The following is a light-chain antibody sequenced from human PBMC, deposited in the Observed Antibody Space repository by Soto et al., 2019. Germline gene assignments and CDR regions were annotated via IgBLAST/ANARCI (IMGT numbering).Light chain of an antibody. CDR1: QAISSY. V-gene: IGKV1-8*01. Sequence: IRMTQSPSSFSASTGDRVTVTCRASQAISSYLAWYQQKPGKAPKLLIYGASTLQSGVPSRFSGSGSGTEFTLTISCLQSEDFATYYCQQYYSNPRTFGQGTKVEIK. CDR2: GAS. CDR3: QQYYSNPRT. J-gene: IGKJ1*01.